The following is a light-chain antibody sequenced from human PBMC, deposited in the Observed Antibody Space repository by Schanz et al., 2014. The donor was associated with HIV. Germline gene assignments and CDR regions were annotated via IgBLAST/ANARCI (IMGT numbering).Light chain of an antibody. Sequence: EIVMTQSPATLSVSPGERVTLSCRASQSISTKIAWYQQKPGQAPRLIIYRASTRVTALPARFSGSGSGTDFNLTISRLEPEDFAVYYCQQYGSFFGGGTKVEIK. CDR1: QSISTK. CDR2: RAS. J-gene: IGKJ4*01. CDR3: QQYGSF. V-gene: IGKV3-15*01.